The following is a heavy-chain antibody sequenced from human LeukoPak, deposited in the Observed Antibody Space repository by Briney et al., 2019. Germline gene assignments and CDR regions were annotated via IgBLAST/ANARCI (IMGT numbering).Heavy chain of an antibody. Sequence: GGSLRLSCAASGFTFSSYEMNWVRQAPGKGLEWVSYISSSGSTIYYADSVKGRFTISRDDAKNSLYLQMNSLRAEDTALYYCARGRVVAATYFDYWGQGTLVTVSS. V-gene: IGHV3-48*03. J-gene: IGHJ4*02. D-gene: IGHD2-15*01. CDR2: ISSSGSTI. CDR3: ARGRVVAATYFDY. CDR1: GFTFSSYE.